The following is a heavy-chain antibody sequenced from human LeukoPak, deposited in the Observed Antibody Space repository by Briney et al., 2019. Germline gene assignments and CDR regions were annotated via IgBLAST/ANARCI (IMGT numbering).Heavy chain of an antibody. CDR3: ARLPRAIVVVPAAPRYNWFDP. J-gene: IGHJ5*02. Sequence: GASVKVSCKASGYTFTNYGISWVRQAPGQGLEWMGWISAYNGNTNYAQKLQGRVTMTTDTSTSTAYMELRSLRSDDTAVYYCARLPRAIVVVPAAPRYNWFDPWGQGTLVTVSS. CDR1: GYTFTNYG. CDR2: ISAYNGNT. V-gene: IGHV1-18*01. D-gene: IGHD2-2*01.